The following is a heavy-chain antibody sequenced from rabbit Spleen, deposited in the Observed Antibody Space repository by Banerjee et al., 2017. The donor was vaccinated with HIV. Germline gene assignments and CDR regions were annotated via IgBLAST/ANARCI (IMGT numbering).Heavy chain of an antibody. Sequence: QEQLVESGGGLVQPEGSLTLTCTASGFSFSSSYDMCWVRQAPGKGLEWIACIYTGNAKTYYATWAKGRFTISKTSSTTVTLQMTSLSAADMATYFCARDAGSGDYIDVYFNLWGPGTLVTVS. D-gene: IGHD8-1*01. J-gene: IGHJ4*01. CDR3: ARDAGSGDYIDVYFNL. CDR1: GFSFSSSYD. CDR2: IYTGNAKT. V-gene: IGHV1S45*01.